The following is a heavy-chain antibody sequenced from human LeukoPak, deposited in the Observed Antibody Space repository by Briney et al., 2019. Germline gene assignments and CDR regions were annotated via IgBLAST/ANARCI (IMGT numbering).Heavy chain of an antibody. D-gene: IGHD2-2*01. V-gene: IGHV3-7*01. CDR3: ARYCSSTSCYDGRWFDP. CDR1: GFTFSSYW. J-gene: IGHJ5*02. Sequence: GGSLRLSSAASGFTFSSYWMSWVRQAPGKGLEWVANIKQDGSEKYYVDYVKGRFTISRDNAKNSLYLQMNSLRAEDTAVYYCARYCSSTSCYDGRWFDPWGQGTLVTVSS. CDR2: IKQDGSEK.